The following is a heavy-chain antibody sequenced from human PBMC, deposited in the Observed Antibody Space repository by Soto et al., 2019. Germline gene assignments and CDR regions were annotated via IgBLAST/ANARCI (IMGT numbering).Heavy chain of an antibody. CDR3: ARINDYGDYRSLFFDY. V-gene: IGHV1-46*03. D-gene: IGHD4-17*01. J-gene: IGHJ4*02. CDR2: INPSGGST. Sequence: GASVKVSCKASGYTFTSYYMHWVRQAPGQGLEWMGIINPSGGSTSYAQKFQGRVTMTRDTSTSTVYMELSSLRSEDTAVYYCARINDYGDYRSLFFDYWGQGTLVTVSS. CDR1: GYTFTSYY.